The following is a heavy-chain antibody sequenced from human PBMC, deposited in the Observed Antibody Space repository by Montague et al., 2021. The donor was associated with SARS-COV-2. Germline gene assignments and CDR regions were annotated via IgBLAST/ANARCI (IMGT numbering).Heavy chain of an antibody. CDR2: TSYSGST. Sequence: SETLSLTCTVSGGSISPYYWSWIWQSPGKGLECIGYTSYSGSTDYNPYLESRVTISIDTSKNQFSLKLSSVTAADTAVYYCARWGEYYDSPYYYYAMDVWGQGTTVTVSS. CDR3: ARWGEYYDSPYYYYAMDV. D-gene: IGHD3-3*01. CDR1: GGSISPYY. J-gene: IGHJ6*02. V-gene: IGHV4-59*12.